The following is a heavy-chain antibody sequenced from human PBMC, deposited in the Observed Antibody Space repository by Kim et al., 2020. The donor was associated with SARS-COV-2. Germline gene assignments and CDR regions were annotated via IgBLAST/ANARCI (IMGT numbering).Heavy chain of an antibody. D-gene: IGHD1-26*01. CDR2: I. CDR3: ARGDSGSYFDY. V-gene: IGHV3-21*01. J-gene: IGHJ4*02. Sequence: IYYADSVKGRFTISRDNAKNSLYLQMNSLRAEDTAVYYCARGDSGSYFDYWGQGTLVTVSS.